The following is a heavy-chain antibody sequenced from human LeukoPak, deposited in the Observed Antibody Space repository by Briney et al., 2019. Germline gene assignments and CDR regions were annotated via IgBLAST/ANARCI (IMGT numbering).Heavy chain of an antibody. CDR2: LFYSGSS. D-gene: IGHD4-17*01. Sequence: SETLSLTCGVSSGSINSGGYSWTWIRQPPGKGLEWIGCLFYSGSSFSNPSLKSRVTISVDTSKNQFSLKLSSVTAADTAVYYCARGGYGVMFDYWGQGTLVAVSS. V-gene: IGHV4-30-4*07. J-gene: IGHJ4*02. CDR3: ARGGYGVMFDY. CDR1: SGSINSGGYS.